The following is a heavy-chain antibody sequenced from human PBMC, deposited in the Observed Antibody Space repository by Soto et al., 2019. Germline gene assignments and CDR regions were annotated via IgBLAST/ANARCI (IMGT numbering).Heavy chain of an antibody. D-gene: IGHD2-21*02. CDR3: IQSRCGGDCLQSYASYYYYGMDV. CDR2: IYWYDDK. J-gene: IGHJ6*02. Sequence: QITLKESGHTLVKPTQTLTLTCTFSAFSLSTGGVGVRWIRQPPGTAIAGLALIYWYDDKRYSPSLRSRLTITKDTSTNQVVLTMTNMDPVDTATYYCIQSRCGGDCLQSYASYYYYGMDVWGQGTTVTVSS. CDR1: AFSLSTGGVG. V-gene: IGHV2-5*01.